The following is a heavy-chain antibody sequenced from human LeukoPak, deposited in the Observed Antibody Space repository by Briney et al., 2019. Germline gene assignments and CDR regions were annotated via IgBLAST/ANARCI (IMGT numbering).Heavy chain of an antibody. D-gene: IGHD6-19*01. CDR2: INPSGGST. V-gene: IGHV1-46*01. CDR1: GYTFTSYY. J-gene: IGHJ4*02. Sequence: ASVKVSCKASGYTFTSYYMHWVRQAPGQGLEWMGIINPSGGSTSYAQKFQGRVTMTRDTSTSTVYMELSSLRSEDTAVYYCARDPMEQWLVRPIYYFDCWGQGTLVTVSS. CDR3: ARDPMEQWLVRPIYYFDC.